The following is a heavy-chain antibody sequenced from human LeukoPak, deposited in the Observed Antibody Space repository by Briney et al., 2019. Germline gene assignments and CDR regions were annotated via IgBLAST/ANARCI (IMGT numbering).Heavy chain of an antibody. V-gene: IGHV4-34*01. CDR2: INHSGST. CDR3: ARGSVVVAANNWFDP. Sequence: PSQTLSVTGARHAGSVPGFYWGWLRQPPGKGLQWMGEINHSGSTNYNPSLKSRVTISVDTSKNQFSLKLSSVTAADTAVYSCARGSVVVAANNWFDPWGQGTLVTVSS. J-gene: IGHJ5*02. CDR1: AGSVPGFY. D-gene: IGHD2-15*01.